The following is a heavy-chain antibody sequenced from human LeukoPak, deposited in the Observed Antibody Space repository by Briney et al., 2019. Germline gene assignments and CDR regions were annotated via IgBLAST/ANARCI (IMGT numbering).Heavy chain of an antibody. CDR2: ISSSSSTI. CDR3: ARGAYYYED. Sequence: GGSLRLSCAASGFTFSSYSMNWVRQAPGKGLEWISFISSSSSTIYYADSVKGRFTISRDNAKNLLYLQMSSLRAEDTAVYYCARGAYYYEDWGQGTLVTVSS. D-gene: IGHD3-22*01. V-gene: IGHV3-48*01. J-gene: IGHJ4*02. CDR1: GFTFSSYS.